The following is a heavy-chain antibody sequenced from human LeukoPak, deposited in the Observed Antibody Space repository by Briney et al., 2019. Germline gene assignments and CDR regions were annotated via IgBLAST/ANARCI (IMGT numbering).Heavy chain of an antibody. CDR2: IYSGGST. D-gene: IGHD5-18*01. V-gene: IGHV3-53*01. CDR1: GFTFSSYA. Sequence: PGGSLRLSCAASGFTFSSYAMSWVRQAPGKGLEWVSVIYSGGSTYYADSVKGRFTISRDNSKNTLYLQMNSLRAEDTAVYYCAGLRGYSYGYNYWGQGTLVTVSS. CDR3: AGLRGYSYGYNY. J-gene: IGHJ4*02.